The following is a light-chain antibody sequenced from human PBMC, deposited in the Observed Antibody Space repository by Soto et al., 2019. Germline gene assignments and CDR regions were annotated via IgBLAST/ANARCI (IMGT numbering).Light chain of an antibody. CDR3: ASSTSDSLYV. CDR2: KVT. CDR1: SSDVGGNKY. J-gene: IGLJ1*01. Sequence: WARTQPASVAGSPGQSITISCTGTSSDVGGNKYVSWYQQYPGKVPKLLINKVTNRPSGVSYRFSGSKSGNTASLTISALLAEDEADYFCASSTSDSLYVFGTGTKVTVL. V-gene: IGLV2-14*01.